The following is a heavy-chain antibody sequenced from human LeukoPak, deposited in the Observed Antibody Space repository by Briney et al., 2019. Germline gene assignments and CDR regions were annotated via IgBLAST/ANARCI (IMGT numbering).Heavy chain of an antibody. CDR1: GFTFSSYE. CDR3: ARAPGSETVDH. CDR2: IHSSDGTT. Sequence: GGSLRLSCAAPGFTFSSYEMSWVRQAPGKGLQWVSYIHSSDGTTFYADSVKGRFTISRDNAKNSLYLQMSSLRVDDTAVYYCARAPGSETVDHWGQGTLVTVST. D-gene: IGHD1-14*01. J-gene: IGHJ4*02. V-gene: IGHV3-48*03.